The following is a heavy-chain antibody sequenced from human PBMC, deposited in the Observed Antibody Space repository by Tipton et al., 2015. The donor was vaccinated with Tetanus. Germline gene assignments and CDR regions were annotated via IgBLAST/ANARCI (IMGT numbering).Heavy chain of an antibody. J-gene: IGHJ6*02. CDR2: INPDGIRT. D-gene: IGHD1-1*01. CDR1: GFTSESHY. CDR3: ARRSLTNYGLDV. Sequence: SLRLSCAASGFTSESHYMHWVRQTPGKVLDWISRINPDGIRTNYADSVKGRFTISRDHAKNTVYLQMNSQKDEDRAVYFCARRSLTNYGLDVWGQGTPVTVSS. V-gene: IGHV3-74*01.